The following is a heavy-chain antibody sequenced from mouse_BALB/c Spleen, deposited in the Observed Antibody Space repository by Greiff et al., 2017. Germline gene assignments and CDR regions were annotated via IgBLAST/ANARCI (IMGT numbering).Heavy chain of an antibody. CDR1: GYSITSDYA. J-gene: IGHJ3*01. D-gene: IGHD2-4*01. CDR2: ISYSGST. Sequence: EVKLMESGPGLVKPSQSLSLTCTVTGYSITSDYAWNWIRQFPGNKLEWMGYISYSGSTSYNPSLKSRISITRDTSKNQFFLQLNSVTTEDTATYYCARSYDYDAVAYWGQGTLVTVSA. CDR3: ARSYDYDAVAY. V-gene: IGHV3-2*02.